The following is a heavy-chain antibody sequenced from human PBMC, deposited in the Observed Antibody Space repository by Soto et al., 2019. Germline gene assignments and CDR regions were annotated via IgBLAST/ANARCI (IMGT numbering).Heavy chain of an antibody. CDR1: GFTFSSYG. CDR2: ISYDGSNK. D-gene: IGHD6-13*01. Sequence: GGSLRLSCAASGFTFSSYGMHWVRQAPGKGLEWVAVISYDGSNKYYADSVKGRFTISRDNSKNTLYLQMNSLRAEDTAVYYCAKDLRSAAGYFYYYGMDVWGQGTTVTVSS. J-gene: IGHJ6*02. V-gene: IGHV3-30*18. CDR3: AKDLRSAAGYFYYYGMDV.